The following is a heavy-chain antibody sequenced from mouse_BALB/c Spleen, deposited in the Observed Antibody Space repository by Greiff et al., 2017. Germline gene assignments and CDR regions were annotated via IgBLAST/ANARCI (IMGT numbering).Heavy chain of an antibody. CDR3: ASNWDGDYFDY. D-gene: IGHD4-1*02. Sequence: EVMLVESGAELVKPAASVKLSCTASGFNIKDTYMHWVKQRPEQGLEWIGRIDPANGNTKYDPKFQGKATITADTSSNTAYLQLSSLTSEDTAVYYCASNWDGDYFDYWGQGTTLTVSS. V-gene: IGHV14-3*02. CDR1: GFNIKDTY. CDR2: IDPANGNT. J-gene: IGHJ2*01.